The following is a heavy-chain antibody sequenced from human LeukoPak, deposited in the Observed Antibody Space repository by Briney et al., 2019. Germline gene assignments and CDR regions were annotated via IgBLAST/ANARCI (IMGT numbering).Heavy chain of an antibody. CDR1: GFTFVSYN. Sequence: GGSLRLSCAASGFTFVSYNMNWVRQAPGKGLEWVAYISSSSSLIYYAGSVKGRFTVSRDSVKRSLYLQMNSLRAEDTAVYYCARDGITMRILEYWGQGTLVTVSS. V-gene: IGHV3-48*01. J-gene: IGHJ4*02. D-gene: IGHD3-10*01. CDR3: ARDGITMRILEY. CDR2: ISSSSSLI.